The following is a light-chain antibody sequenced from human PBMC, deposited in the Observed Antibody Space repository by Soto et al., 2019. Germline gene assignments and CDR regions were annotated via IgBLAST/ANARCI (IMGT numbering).Light chain of an antibody. CDR2: DVS. Sequence: QSALTQPRSVSGSPGQSVTISCTGTSSDVGGYNYVSWYQQHPGKAPKVMIFDVSKRPSGVPDRFSGSKSGNTASLTVSGLQAEDEADYYCSSYAGSDSPYVFGTGTKVTVL. CDR3: SSYAGSDSPYV. J-gene: IGLJ1*01. CDR1: SSDVGGYNY. V-gene: IGLV2-11*01.